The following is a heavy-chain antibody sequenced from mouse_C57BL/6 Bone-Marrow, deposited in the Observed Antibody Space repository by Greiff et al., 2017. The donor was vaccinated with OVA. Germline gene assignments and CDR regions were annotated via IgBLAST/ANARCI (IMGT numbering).Heavy chain of an antibody. Sequence: EVKLVESGGGLVKPGGSLKLSCAASGFTFSSYAMSWVRQTPEKRLEWVATISDGGSYTYYPDNVKGRFTISRDNAKNNLYLQMSHLKSEDTAMYYCARDRLYYFDYWAKAPLSQSPQ. CDR2: ISDGGSYT. J-gene: IGHJ2*01. CDR1: GFTFSSYA. CDR3: ARDRLYYFDY. D-gene: IGHD3-3*01. V-gene: IGHV5-4*01.